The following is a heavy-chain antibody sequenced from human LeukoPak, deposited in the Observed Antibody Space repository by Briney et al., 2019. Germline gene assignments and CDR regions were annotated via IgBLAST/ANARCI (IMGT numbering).Heavy chain of an antibody. CDR3: ARALRVSPRWYFDY. Sequence: ASVKVSCKASGYTFTSYGISWVRQAPGQGRDWMGWISAYNGNTNYAQKLQGRVNMTTDTSTSTAYMELRSLRSDDTAVYYCARALRVSPRWYFDYWGQGTLVTVSS. V-gene: IGHV1-18*01. J-gene: IGHJ4*02. D-gene: IGHD1-14*01. CDR1: GYTFTSYG. CDR2: ISAYNGNT.